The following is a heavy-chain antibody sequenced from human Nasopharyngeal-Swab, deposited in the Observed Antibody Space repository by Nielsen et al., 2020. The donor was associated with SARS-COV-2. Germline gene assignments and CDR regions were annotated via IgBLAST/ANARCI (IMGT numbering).Heavy chain of an antibody. V-gene: IGHV3-21*01. D-gene: IGHD2-2*01. CDR1: GFTFSSYS. CDR2: ISSSSSYI. Sequence: GGSLRLSCAASGFTFSSYSMNWVRQAPGKGLEWVSSISSSSSYIYYADSVKGRFTISRDNAKNSLYLQMNNLRAEDTAVYYCARGQAGYCSSTSCYPYYYYYYMDVWGKGTTVTVSS. J-gene: IGHJ6*03. CDR3: ARGQAGYCSSTSCYPYYYYYYMDV.